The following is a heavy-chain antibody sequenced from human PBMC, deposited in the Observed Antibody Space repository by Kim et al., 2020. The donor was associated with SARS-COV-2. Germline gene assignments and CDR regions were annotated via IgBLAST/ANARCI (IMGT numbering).Heavy chain of an antibody. Sequence: WGSLRLSCAASGFTFSSYGMHWVRQAPGKGLEWVAVISYDGSNKYYADSVKGRFTISRDNSKNTLYLQMNSLRAEDTAVYYCAKDGSSSSTRSYYYYGM. V-gene: IGHV3-30*18. D-gene: IGHD6-6*01. J-gene: IGHJ6*01. CDR1: GFTFSSYG. CDR2: ISYDGSNK. CDR3: AKDGSSSSTRSYYYYGM.